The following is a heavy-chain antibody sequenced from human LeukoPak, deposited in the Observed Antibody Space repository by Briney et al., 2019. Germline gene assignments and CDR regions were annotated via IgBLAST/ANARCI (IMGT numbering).Heavy chain of an antibody. Sequence: SETLSLTCTVSGGSISSYYWSWIRQPAGKGLEWIGRIYTSGNTNYNPSLRSRVTMSVDTSKNQFSLKLTSVTAADTAVYYCARSLSYDFWSGYFGYWGQGTLVTVSS. CDR2: IYTSGNT. CDR3: ARSLSYDFWSGYFGY. D-gene: IGHD3-3*01. J-gene: IGHJ4*02. V-gene: IGHV4-4*07. CDR1: GGSISSYY.